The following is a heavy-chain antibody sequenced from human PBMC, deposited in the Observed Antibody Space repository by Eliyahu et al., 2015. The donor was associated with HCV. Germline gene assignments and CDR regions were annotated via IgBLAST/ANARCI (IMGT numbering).Heavy chain of an antibody. V-gene: IGHV3-30*18. D-gene: IGHD6-13*01. Sequence: QVQLVESXGGVVQPGRSLXLSCAASGFNFSNYGMHWVRQAPGKGLEWVAVISYEGSTKNYGDSVKGRFTISRDNSKNTLYLQMSGLTSEDTALYYCVKGASAFDSWGQGTLVTVSS. CDR2: ISYEGSTK. CDR1: GFNFSNYG. CDR3: VKGASAFDS. J-gene: IGHJ4*02.